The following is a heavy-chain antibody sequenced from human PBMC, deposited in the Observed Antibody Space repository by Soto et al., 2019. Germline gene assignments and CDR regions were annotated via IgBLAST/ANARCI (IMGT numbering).Heavy chain of an antibody. CDR1: GFTFSSYS. J-gene: IGHJ6*03. CDR2: ISSSSSYI. D-gene: IGHD5-18*01. Sequence: EVQLVESGGGLVKPGGSLRLSCAASGFTFSSYSMNWVRQAPGKGLEWVSSISSSSSYIYYADSVKGRFTISRDNAKNSLSMQMNGLRAEDTAVYYCARDPQGYSSGLNSSSSYSMDVWGKGTTVTVSS. V-gene: IGHV3-21*01. CDR3: ARDPQGYSSGLNSSSSYSMDV.